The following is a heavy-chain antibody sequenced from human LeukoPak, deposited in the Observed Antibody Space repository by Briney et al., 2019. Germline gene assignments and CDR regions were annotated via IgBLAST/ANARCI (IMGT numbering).Heavy chain of an antibody. V-gene: IGHV1-2*02. CDR2: INPNRVGT. CDR1: GYTFTGDY. J-gene: IGHJ4*02. D-gene: IGHD6-13*01. CDR3: AREAAAPGDY. Sequence: ASVKVSCKASGYTFTGDYMHWVRQAPGQGREWRGWINPNRVGTNYAQNFQSGVTITTDPSIRTAYMELRRLISDDTAVYSCAREAAAPGDYCGQGTLVTVSS.